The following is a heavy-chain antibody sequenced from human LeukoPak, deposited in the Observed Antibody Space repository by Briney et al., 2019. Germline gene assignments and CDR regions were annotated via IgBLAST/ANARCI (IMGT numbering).Heavy chain of an antibody. CDR2: ISGGGST. J-gene: IGHJ4*02. D-gene: IGHD1-26*01. CDR1: GFTVSSNY. CDR3: AGEWELLY. Sequence: GGSLRLSCAASGFTVSSNYMTWVRQAPGKGLEWVSVISGGGSTNYADSVKGRFTISRDTSKNTLYLQMNSLRAEDTAVYYCAGEWELLYWGQGTLVTVSS. V-gene: IGHV3-66*01.